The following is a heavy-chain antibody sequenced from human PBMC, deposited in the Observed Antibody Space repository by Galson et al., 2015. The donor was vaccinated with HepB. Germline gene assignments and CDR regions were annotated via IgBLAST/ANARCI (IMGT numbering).Heavy chain of an antibody. J-gene: IGHJ4*02. Sequence: SVKVSCKASGGTFSSYAISWVRQARGQRLEWIGWIVVGSGNTNYAQKFQERVTITRDMSTSTAYMELSSLRSEDTAVYYCAADKGTNGGVPFDYWGQGTLVTVSS. CDR3: AADKGTNGGVPFDY. CDR1: GGTFSSYA. CDR2: IVVGSGNT. D-gene: IGHD2-8*02. V-gene: IGHV1-58*02.